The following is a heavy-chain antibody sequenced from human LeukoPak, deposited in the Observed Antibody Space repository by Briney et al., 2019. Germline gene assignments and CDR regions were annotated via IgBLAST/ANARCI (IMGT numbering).Heavy chain of an antibody. Sequence: ASVKVSCKASGYTFTSYAMHWVRQAPGQRLEWMGWINAGNGNTKYSQKFQGRVTITRDTSASTAYMELSSLRSEDTAVYYCARWDNSRDAFDIWGQGTMVTVSS. D-gene: IGHD6-13*01. J-gene: IGHJ3*02. CDR2: INAGNGNT. CDR1: GYTFTSYA. CDR3: ARWDNSRDAFDI. V-gene: IGHV1-3*01.